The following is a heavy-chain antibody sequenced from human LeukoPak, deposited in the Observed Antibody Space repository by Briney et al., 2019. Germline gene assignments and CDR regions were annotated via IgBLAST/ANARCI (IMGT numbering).Heavy chain of an antibody. CDR3: ARARQYSSGWLDI. Sequence: ASVKVSCKASGYTFTTHGISWVRQAPGQGLEWMGWLNVYYGYTNYAQKFQGRVSMTRDTSTSTAYMELRRLRSDDTAVYYCARARQYSSGWLDIWGQGTRVTVSS. CDR2: LNVYYGYT. V-gene: IGHV1-18*01. CDR1: GYTFTTHG. D-gene: IGHD6-19*01. J-gene: IGHJ3*02.